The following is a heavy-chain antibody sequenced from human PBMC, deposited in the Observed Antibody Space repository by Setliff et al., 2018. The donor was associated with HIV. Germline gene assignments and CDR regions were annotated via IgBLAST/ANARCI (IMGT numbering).Heavy chain of an antibody. Sequence: GGSLRLSCTASGITFRSYAMSWVRQAPGKGLEWVAVISYDGSNKYYADSVKGRFTISRDTSKNTLYLQMKSLRAEDTAVYYCAKDRAYNWNDVVNVFDMWGQGTMVTVSS. V-gene: IGHV3-30-3*01. D-gene: IGHD1-20*01. CDR3: AKDRAYNWNDVVNVFDM. J-gene: IGHJ3*02. CDR2: ISYDGSNK. CDR1: GITFRSYA.